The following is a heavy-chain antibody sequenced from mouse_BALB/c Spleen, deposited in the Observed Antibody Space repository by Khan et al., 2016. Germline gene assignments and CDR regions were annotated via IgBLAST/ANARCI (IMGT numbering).Heavy chain of an antibody. V-gene: IGHV7-3*02. CDR3: ASARDGYSAWLDY. CDR1: GFTFTDYY. CDR2: IRNKANGYTT. J-gene: IGHJ3*01. D-gene: IGHD2-3*01. Sequence: EVELVESGGGLVQPGGSLRLSCATSGFTFTDYYMSWVRQPPGKALEWLGFIRNKANGYTTEYSASVKGRFTISRDNSQSILYLQINTQMAEDSANYYCASARDGYSAWLDYWGQGTLVTVSA.